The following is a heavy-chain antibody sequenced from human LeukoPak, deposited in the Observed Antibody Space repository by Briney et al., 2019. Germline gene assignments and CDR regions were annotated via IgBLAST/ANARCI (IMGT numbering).Heavy chain of an antibody. CDR2: TNSDGSST. CDR3: VRGAPFDY. Sequence: PGGSLRLSCAASGFAISNYWMHWIRQGPGKELVWVSRTNSDGSSTSYADSVKGRFTMSRDTANNTLYLQMNSLRADDTAVYYCVRGAPFDYWSQGTLVTVSS. CDR1: GFAISNYW. V-gene: IGHV3-74*01. J-gene: IGHJ4*02.